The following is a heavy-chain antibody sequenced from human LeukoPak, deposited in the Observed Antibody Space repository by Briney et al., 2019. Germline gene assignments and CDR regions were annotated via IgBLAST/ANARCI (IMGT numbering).Heavy chain of an antibody. D-gene: IGHD6-19*01. V-gene: IGHV4-39*07. CDR1: GGSLSSSSYY. Sequence: PSETLSLTCTVSGGSLSSSSYYWGWIRQPPGKGLEWIGSIYYSGSTYYNPSLKSRVTISVDTSKNQFSLKLSSVTAADTAVYYCVSSHSSGWSKYPLDYWGQGTLVTVSS. CDR2: IYYSGST. CDR3: VSSHSSGWSKYPLDY. J-gene: IGHJ4*02.